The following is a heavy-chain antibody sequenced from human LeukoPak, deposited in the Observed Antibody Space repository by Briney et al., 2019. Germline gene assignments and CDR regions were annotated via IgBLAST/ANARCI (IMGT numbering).Heavy chain of an antibody. CDR3: AKPRFRTRSSGYYYGDY. D-gene: IGHD3-22*01. CDR1: GFTFSSYW. Sequence: PGGSLRLSCAASGFTFSSYWMSWVRQAPGKGLEWVANIKQDGSEKYYVDSVKGRFTISRDNAKNSLYLQMNSLRAEDTAVYYCAKPRFRTRSSGYYYGDYWGQGTLVTVSS. CDR2: IKQDGSEK. J-gene: IGHJ4*02. V-gene: IGHV3-7*03.